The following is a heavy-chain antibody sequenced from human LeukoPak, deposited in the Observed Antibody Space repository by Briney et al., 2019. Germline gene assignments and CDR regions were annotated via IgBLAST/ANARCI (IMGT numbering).Heavy chain of an antibody. CDR1: GGSISTSSYY. J-gene: IGHJ6*03. D-gene: IGHD1-26*01. Sequence: SETLSLTCTVSGGSISTSSYYWGWIRQPAGKGLEWIGRIYTSGSTNYNPSLKSRVTISVDTSKNQFSLKLSSVTAADTAVYYCAGTVGATRLGKGYYYYYMDVWGKGTTVTVSS. CDR3: AGTVGATRLGKGYYYYYMDV. CDR2: IYTSGST. V-gene: IGHV4-61*02.